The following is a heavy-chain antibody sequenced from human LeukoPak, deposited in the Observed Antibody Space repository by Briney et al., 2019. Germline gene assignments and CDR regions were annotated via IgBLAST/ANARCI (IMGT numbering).Heavy chain of an antibody. CDR1: GGSFSGYY. CDR3: ASTVAGRDYYYYYGMDV. J-gene: IGHJ6*02. D-gene: IGHD6-19*01. CDR2: IYTSGST. V-gene: IGHV4-59*10. Sequence: SETLSLTCAVYGGSFSGYYWSWIRQPAGKGLEWIGRIYTSGSTNYNPSLKSRVTMSVDTSKNQFSLKLSSVTAADTAVYYCASTVAGRDYYYYYGMDVWGQGTTVTVSS.